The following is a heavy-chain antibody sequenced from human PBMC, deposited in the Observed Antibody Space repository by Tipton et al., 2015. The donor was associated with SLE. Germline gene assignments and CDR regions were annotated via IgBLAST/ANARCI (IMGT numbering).Heavy chain of an antibody. Sequence: TLSLTCAVYGGSFSSYYWSWIRQPPGKGLEWIGEINHSGSTNYNPSLKSRVTISVDKSKNQFSLKLSSVTAADTAVYYCARDRLGSYHDASDIWGQGTMVTVSS. CDR1: GGSFSSYY. V-gene: IGHV4-34*01. CDR3: ARDRLGSYHDASDI. CDR2: INHSGST. D-gene: IGHD3-16*02. J-gene: IGHJ3*02.